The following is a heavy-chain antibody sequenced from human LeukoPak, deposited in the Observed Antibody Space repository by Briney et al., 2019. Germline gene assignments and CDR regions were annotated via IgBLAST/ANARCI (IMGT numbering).Heavy chain of an antibody. Sequence: PSETLSLTCAVYGGSFSGFYWSWIRRSPGKGLEWIGEINHSGTTNYNPSLKSRVTISVDTSKNQFSPSLSSVTAADTAVYYCARPLTYCSGGSCYGNWFDPWGQGTLVTVSS. V-gene: IGHV4-34*01. J-gene: IGHJ5*02. CDR2: INHSGTT. CDR3: ARPLTYCSGGSCYGNWFDP. CDR1: GGSFSGFY. D-gene: IGHD2-15*01.